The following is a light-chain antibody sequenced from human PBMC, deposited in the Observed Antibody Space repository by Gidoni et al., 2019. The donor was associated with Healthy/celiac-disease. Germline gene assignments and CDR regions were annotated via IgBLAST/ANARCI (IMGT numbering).Light chain of an antibody. CDR1: QSLSSSY. J-gene: IGKJ5*01. CDR2: GAS. CDR3: QQYGSSLGT. Sequence: EIVLTQSPGTLSSSPGERATLSCRASQSLSSSYLAWYQQKPGQAPRLLSYGASSRATGIPDRFSGSGSGTDLTLTISRLEPEDFAVYYCQQYGSSLGTFGQGTRLAIK. V-gene: IGKV3-20*01.